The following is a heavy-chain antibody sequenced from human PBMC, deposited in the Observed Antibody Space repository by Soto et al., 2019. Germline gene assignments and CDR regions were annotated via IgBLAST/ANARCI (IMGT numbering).Heavy chain of an antibody. Sequence: PSETLSLTCTVSGGSVSSGSYYWSWIRQPPGKGLEWIGYIYYSGSTNYNPSLKSRVTISVDTSKNQFSLKLSSVTAADTAVYYCARNYYDSSEMTYYFDYWGQGTLVTVSS. V-gene: IGHV4-61*01. D-gene: IGHD3-22*01. CDR2: IYYSGST. CDR3: ARNYYDSSEMTYYFDY. J-gene: IGHJ4*02. CDR1: GGSVSSGSYY.